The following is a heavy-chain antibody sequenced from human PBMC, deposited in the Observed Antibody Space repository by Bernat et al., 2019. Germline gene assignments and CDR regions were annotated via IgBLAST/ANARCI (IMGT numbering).Heavy chain of an antibody. CDR3: ARDFGIAVAGADY. Sequence: EVQLVESGGGLVKPGGSLRLSCAASGFTFSSYSMNWVRQAPGKGLEWVSSISSSSSYIYYADSVKGRFTISRDNAKNSLYLQMNSLRAEDTAVYYCARDFGIAVAGADYWGQGTLVTVSS. CDR2: ISSSSSYI. D-gene: IGHD6-19*01. J-gene: IGHJ4*02. V-gene: IGHV3-21*01. CDR1: GFTFSSYS.